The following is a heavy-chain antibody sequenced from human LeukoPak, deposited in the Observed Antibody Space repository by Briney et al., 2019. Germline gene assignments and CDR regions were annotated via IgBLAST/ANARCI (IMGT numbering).Heavy chain of an antibody. CDR1: GYTFTSYG. J-gene: IGHJ6*03. CDR3: AGRPIGYYYYYMDV. CDR2: ISAYNGDT. D-gene: IGHD3-16*02. Sequence: ASVKVPCKTSGYTFTSYGISWMRQAPGQGLEWMGWISAYNGDTNFARKFQGRVTLTTDRSTSTAYMELSSLRSDDTAVYYCAGRPIGYYYYYMDVWGKGTTVTVSS. V-gene: IGHV1-18*01.